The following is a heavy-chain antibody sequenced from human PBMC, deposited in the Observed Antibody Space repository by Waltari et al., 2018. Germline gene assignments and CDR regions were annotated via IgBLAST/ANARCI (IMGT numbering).Heavy chain of an antibody. Sequence: QVQLQESGPGLVKPSQTLSLTCTVSGGSISSGGYYWSWIRQHPGKGLEWIGYIYYSGSTYYNPSLKSRVTISVDTSKNQFSLKLSSVTAADTAVYYCARESRDYDILTGYYNLDWFDPWGQGTLVTVSS. V-gene: IGHV4-31*03. CDR2: IYYSGST. D-gene: IGHD3-9*01. J-gene: IGHJ5*02. CDR3: ARESRDYDILTGYYNLDWFDP. CDR1: GGSISSGGYY.